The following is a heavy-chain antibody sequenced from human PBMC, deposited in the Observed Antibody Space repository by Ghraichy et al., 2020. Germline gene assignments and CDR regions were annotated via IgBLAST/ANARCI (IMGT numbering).Heavy chain of an antibody. CDR2: ISYHGSNK. Sequence: SLRLSCAVSGFIFSNYALHWVRQAPGKGLEWVAVISYHGSNKHHADSVKGRFTISRDNTKNTLYLQMNSLRAEDTAVYYCARDHAAVAGTYYYYMDVWGKGTTVTVSS. CDR1: GFIFSNYA. J-gene: IGHJ6*03. V-gene: IGHV3-30-3*01. CDR3: ARDHAAVAGTYYYYMDV. D-gene: IGHD6-19*01.